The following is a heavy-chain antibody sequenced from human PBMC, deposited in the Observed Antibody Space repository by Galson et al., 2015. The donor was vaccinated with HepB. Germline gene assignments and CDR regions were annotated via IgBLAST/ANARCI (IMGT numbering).Heavy chain of an antibody. D-gene: IGHD2-15*01. CDR1: GYTFTSYG. V-gene: IGHV1-18*01. CDR2: ISAYNGNT. CDR3: ARDRTLLTSGYYYYYMDV. Sequence: QSGAEVKKPGESLKISCKASGYTFTSYGISWVRQAPGQGLEWMGWISAYNGNTNYAQKLQGRVTMTTDTSTSTAYMELRSLRSDDTAVYYCARDRTLLTSGYYYYYMDVWGKGTTVTVSS. J-gene: IGHJ6*03.